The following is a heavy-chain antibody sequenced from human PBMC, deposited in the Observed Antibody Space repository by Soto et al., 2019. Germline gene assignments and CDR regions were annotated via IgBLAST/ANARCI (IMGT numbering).Heavy chain of an antibody. CDR1: GFTFTSSA. CDR2: IVVGSGNT. Sequence: SVKVSCKASGFTFTSSAVQWVRQARGQRLEWIGWIVVGSGNTNYAQKFQERVTITRDMSTSTAYMELSSLRSEDTAVYYCAADLLPDPIYYYYGMDVWGQGTTVTVSS. V-gene: IGHV1-58*01. J-gene: IGHJ6*02. CDR3: AADLLPDPIYYYYGMDV.